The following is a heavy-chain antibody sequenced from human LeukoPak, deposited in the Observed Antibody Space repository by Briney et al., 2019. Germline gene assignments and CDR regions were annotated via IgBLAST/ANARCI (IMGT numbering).Heavy chain of an antibody. CDR3: AREPPGTSGCDY. D-gene: IGHD5-12*01. Sequence: ASVKVSCKASGYTFTGYYMHWVRQAPGQGLEWMGWINPNSGGTNYAQKFQGRVTMTRDTSISTAYMELSRLRSDDTAMYYCAREPPGTSGCDYWGQGTLVTVSS. CDR2: INPNSGGT. J-gene: IGHJ4*02. V-gene: IGHV1-2*02. CDR1: GYTFTGYY.